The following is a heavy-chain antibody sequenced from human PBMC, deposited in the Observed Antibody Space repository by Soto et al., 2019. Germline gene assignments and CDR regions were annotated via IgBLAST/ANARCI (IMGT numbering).Heavy chain of an antibody. V-gene: IGHV3-21*02. CDR2: IGSSSSFI. D-gene: IGHD4-17*01. J-gene: IGHJ5*01. CDR3: AREEGATVANNWFDS. CDR1: GFTFDTYN. Sequence: EVQLVQSGGGLVKPGGSLRLSCAASGFTFDTYNMNWVRQTPGQGLEWVSSIGSSSSFIYYSASVRGRFSVSRDNAKNSVFLQMNSLRVEDTAVYFCAREEGATVANNWFDSWGQGTLVTVSS.